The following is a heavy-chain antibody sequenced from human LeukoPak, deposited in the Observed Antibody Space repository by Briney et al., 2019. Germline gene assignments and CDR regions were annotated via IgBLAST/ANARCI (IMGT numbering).Heavy chain of an antibody. V-gene: IGHV3-30*03. Sequence: GRSLRLSCAASGFTLSSYGMHWVRQAPGKGLEWVAVISYDGSNKYYADSVKGRFTISRDNSKNTLYLQMNSLRAEDTAVYYCATDPNYYDSSGYYYLDYWGQGTLVTVSS. D-gene: IGHD3-22*01. CDR2: ISYDGSNK. CDR3: ATDPNYYDSSGYYYLDY. CDR1: GFTLSSYG. J-gene: IGHJ4*02.